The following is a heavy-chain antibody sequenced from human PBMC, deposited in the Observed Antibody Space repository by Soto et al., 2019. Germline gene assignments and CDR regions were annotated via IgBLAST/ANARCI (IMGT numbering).Heavy chain of an antibody. Sequence: SETLSLTCNVSGDSISSSFYYWGWIRQPPGKGLEWIGAIYYSGTTYYNPSLKTRVSLFLHTSENQFSLRLTSVTAADTAVYFCASLNYDYGCKYFDSWGHGTLVTVSS. J-gene: IGHJ4*01. CDR1: GDSISSSFYY. V-gene: IGHV4-39*01. CDR3: ASLNYDYGCKYFDS. CDR2: IYYSGTT. D-gene: IGHD4-17*01.